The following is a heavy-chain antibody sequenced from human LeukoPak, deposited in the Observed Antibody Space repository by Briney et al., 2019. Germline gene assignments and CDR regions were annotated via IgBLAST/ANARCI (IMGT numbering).Heavy chain of an antibody. CDR3: ARDSLASSSYLDY. V-gene: IGHV3-33*01. D-gene: IGHD6-6*01. CDR2: IWCDGSHK. CDR1: GFTFSSYA. J-gene: IGHJ4*02. Sequence: GGSLRLSCAASGFTFSSYAMHWVRQAPGKGLEWVAVIWCDGSHKYYADSVKGRFTLSRDNPKNTLYLQMNSLRAEDTAVYYCARDSLASSSYLDYWGQGTLVTVSS.